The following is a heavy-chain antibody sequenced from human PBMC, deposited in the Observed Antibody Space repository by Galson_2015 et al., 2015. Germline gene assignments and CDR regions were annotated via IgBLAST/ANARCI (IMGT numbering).Heavy chain of an antibody. Sequence: SLRLSCAASGFTFSSYWMYWVRQAPGKGLVWVSRINSDGSSTSYADSVKGRFTISRDNAKNTLYLQMNSLRAEDTAVYYCASLGRQWLARDYWGQGTLVTVSP. CDR3: ASLGRQWLARDY. D-gene: IGHD6-19*01. CDR2: INSDGSST. J-gene: IGHJ4*02. CDR1: GFTFSSYW. V-gene: IGHV3-74*01.